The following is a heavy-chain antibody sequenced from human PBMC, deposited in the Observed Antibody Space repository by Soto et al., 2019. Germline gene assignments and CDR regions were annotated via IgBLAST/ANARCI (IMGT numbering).Heavy chain of an antibody. J-gene: IGHJ5*02. V-gene: IGHV4-34*01. CDR1: GGSFSGYY. CDR2: INHGGST. Sequence: QVQLQQWGAGLLKPSETLSLTCAVYGGSFSGYYWNWIRQPPGKGLEWIGEINHGGSTNYNPSLKSRVTMSVDTSKNQFSLKLSSGTAADTAVYYCARGVPYYYGSGASGWFDPWGQGILVTVSS. CDR3: ARGVPYYYGSGASGWFDP. D-gene: IGHD3-10*01.